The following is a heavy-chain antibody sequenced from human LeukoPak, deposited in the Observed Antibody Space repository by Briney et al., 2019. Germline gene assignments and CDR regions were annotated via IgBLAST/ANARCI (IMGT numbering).Heavy chain of an antibody. Sequence: GGSLRLSCAASSFTFSSYAMSWVRQAPGKGLEWVSAISGSGGSTYYADSVKGRFTISRDRSKNTLYLQMKTLRAEDTAVYYCAGDSGVHFDYWGQGTLVTVSS. CDR1: SFTFSSYA. J-gene: IGHJ4*02. V-gene: IGHV3-23*01. CDR3: AGDSGVHFDY. CDR2: ISGSGGST. D-gene: IGHD1-26*01.